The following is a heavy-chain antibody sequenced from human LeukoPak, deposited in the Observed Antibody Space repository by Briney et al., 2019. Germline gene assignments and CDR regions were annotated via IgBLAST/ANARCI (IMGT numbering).Heavy chain of an antibody. CDR3: ARVYFGAFDT. D-gene: IGHD2-8*01. J-gene: IGHJ3*02. V-gene: IGHV4-59*01. Sequence: PSETLSLTCTVSGGSISSYYWSWIRQPPGKGLEWIGYIYYSGSTNYNPSLKSRVTISVDTSKNQFSLKLSSVTAADTAVYYCARVYFGAFDTWGQGTMVTVSS. CDR2: IYYSGST. CDR1: GGSISSYY.